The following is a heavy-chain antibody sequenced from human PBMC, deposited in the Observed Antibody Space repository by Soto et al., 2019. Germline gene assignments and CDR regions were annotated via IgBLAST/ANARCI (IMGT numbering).Heavy chain of an antibody. Sequence: GGSLRLSCAASGFTFSSYSMNWVRQAPGKGLEWVSYISSSSSTIYYADSVKGRFTISRDNAKNSLYLQMNSLRAEDTAVYYCAREKRYNWNYSSNYPGAFDIWGQGTMVTVSS. V-gene: IGHV3-48*01. CDR1: GFTFSSYS. CDR3: AREKRYNWNYSSNYPGAFDI. D-gene: IGHD1-7*01. CDR2: ISSSSSTI. J-gene: IGHJ3*02.